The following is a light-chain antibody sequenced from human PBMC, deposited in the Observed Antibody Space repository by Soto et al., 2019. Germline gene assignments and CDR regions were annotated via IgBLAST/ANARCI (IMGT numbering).Light chain of an antibody. V-gene: IGKV3-15*01. CDR1: QSVGSN. CDR2: GAS. CDR3: QQYHNWPSWT. J-gene: IGKJ1*01. Sequence: EIVLTQSSSTLSVYPGERATLSCRPSQSVGSNLAWYQQKAGQAPRLLIYGASTRATGIPARFSGSGSGTEFTLTISSLQSEDFAVYHCQQYHNWPSWTFGQGTKVAIK.